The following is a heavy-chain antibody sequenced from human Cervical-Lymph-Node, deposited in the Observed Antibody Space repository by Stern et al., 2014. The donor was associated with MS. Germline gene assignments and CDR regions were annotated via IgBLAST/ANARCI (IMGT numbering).Heavy chain of an antibody. V-gene: IGHV7-4-1*02. CDR2: IDTKTGNP. CDR1: GYRFTRND. CDR3: ATSRPFDY. Sequence: VQLVQSGSELKKPGASVKVSCKASGYRFTRNDMNWVRQAPGQRLEWMGWIDTKTGNPTHAQVFRVRCVFSVDTSVSTAYLLINSLKTEDTSVYYCATSRPFDYWGQGALVTVSS. J-gene: IGHJ4*02.